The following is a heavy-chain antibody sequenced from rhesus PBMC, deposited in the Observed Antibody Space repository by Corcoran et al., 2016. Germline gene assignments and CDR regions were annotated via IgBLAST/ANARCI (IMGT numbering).Heavy chain of an antibody. CDR3: AKKYSGNWYFDL. J-gene: IGHJ2*01. CDR1: GYSFTSSW. D-gene: IGHD6-25*01. CDR2: IYPGDSDT. Sequence: EVQLVQSGAEVKRPGESLRISCKTSGYSFTSSWISWVRQMPGKGLEWMGSIYPGDSDTRYSPSFQGQVTISADKSISTTYLQWSSLKASDTATYYCAKKYSGNWYFDLWGPGTPITISS. V-gene: IGHV5S1*01.